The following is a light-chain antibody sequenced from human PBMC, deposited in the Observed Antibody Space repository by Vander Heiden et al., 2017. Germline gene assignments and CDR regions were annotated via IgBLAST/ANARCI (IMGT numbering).Light chain of an antibody. CDR1: SSNIGSYT. Sequence: QSVLTQPPSASGTPGQRVTISCSGSSSNIGSYTVNWYQQLPGTAPKLLIYTPNQRPSGVPDRFSGSKSGTSASLAISGLQSEDEADYFCAVWDDSLNGWVFGGGTKLTVL. J-gene: IGLJ3*02. CDR2: TPN. V-gene: IGLV1-44*01. CDR3: AVWDDSLNGWV.